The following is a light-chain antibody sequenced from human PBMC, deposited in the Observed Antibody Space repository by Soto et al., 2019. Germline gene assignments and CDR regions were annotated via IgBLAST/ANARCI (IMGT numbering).Light chain of an antibody. V-gene: IGLV2-8*01. CDR3: SSYTGSAWV. J-gene: IGLJ3*02. Sequence: QSALTQPPSASGSPGQSVAISCTGTSSDVGGYNYVSWYQQHPGKAPKLMIYEVSKRPSGVPDRFSGSKSGNTASLTVSGLQAEDEADYYCSSYTGSAWVFGGGTKRTVL. CDR2: EVS. CDR1: SSDVGGYNY.